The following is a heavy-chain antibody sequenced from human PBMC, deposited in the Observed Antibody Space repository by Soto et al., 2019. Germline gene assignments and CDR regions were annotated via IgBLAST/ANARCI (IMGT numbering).Heavy chain of an antibody. V-gene: IGHV4-31*03. CDR1: GDSISRGGYY. D-gene: IGHD1-26*01. CDR2: IYYSGST. Sequence: SETLSVTCTVSGDSISRGGYYWSWIRQHPGKGLEWIGYIYYSGSTYYNPSLKSRVTISVDTSKNQFSLKLSSVTAADTAVYYCASIVGAPAEYFQHWGQGTLVTVSS. CDR3: ASIVGAPAEYFQH. J-gene: IGHJ1*01.